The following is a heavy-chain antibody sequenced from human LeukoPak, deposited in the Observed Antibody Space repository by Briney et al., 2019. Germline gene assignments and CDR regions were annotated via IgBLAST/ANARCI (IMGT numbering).Heavy chain of an antibody. CDR3: ARDHGIPGSGSYRFDY. CDR1: GFTFSSYS. V-gene: IGHV3-21*06. J-gene: IGHJ4*01. Sequence: GGSLRLSCAPSGFTFSSYSMNWVRQAPGKGLEWVSSISSSSSYIYYADSVKGRFTISRDYAKDLLYLQMNSLRIEDTAVYYCARDHGIPGSGSYRFDYWGHGTLVTVSS. D-gene: IGHD3-10*01. CDR2: ISSSSSYI.